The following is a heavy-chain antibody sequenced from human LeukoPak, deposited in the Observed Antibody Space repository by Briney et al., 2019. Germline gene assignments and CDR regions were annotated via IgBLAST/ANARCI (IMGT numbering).Heavy chain of an antibody. CDR3: ARGLRYFDWLLPPLSENYYYGMDV. CDR2: INPNSGGT. CDR1: GYTFTGYY. V-gene: IGHV1-2*04. D-gene: IGHD3-9*01. Sequence: GASVKVSCKASGYTFTGYYMHWVRQAPGQGLEWMGRINPNSGGTNYAQKFQGWVTMTRDTSISTAYMELSRLRSDDTAVYYCARGLRYFDWLLPPLSENYYYGMDVWGQGTTVTVSS. J-gene: IGHJ6*02.